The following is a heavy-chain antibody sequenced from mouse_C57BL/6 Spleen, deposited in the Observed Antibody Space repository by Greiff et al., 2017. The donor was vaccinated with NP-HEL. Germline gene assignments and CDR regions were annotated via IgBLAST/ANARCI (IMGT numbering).Heavy chain of an antibody. V-gene: IGHV5-17*01. CDR2: ISSGSSTI. CDR3: ARASYYYGSSYGYFDV. D-gene: IGHD1-1*01. CDR1: GFTFSDYG. Sequence: EVKLMESGGGLVKPGGSLKLSCAASGFTFSDYGMHWVRQAPEKGLEWVAYISSGSSTIYYADTVKGRFTISRDNAKNTLFLQMTSLRSEDTAMYYCARASYYYGSSYGYFDVWGTGTTVTVSS. J-gene: IGHJ1*03.